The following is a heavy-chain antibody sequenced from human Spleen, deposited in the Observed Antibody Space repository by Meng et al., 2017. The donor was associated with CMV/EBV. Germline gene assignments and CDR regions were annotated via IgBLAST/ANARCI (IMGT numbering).Heavy chain of an antibody. CDR3: ARERDWFET. Sequence: KGSCKASRGSESNHHFAWMRQAPGQGLEWIGRIIPLFGMVAYAPKFQGRVTISADTSGATVFLEVTRLTSDDTAVYYCARERDWFETWGQGSLVTVSS. J-gene: IGHJ5*02. V-gene: IGHV1-69*04. CDR2: IIPLFGMV. CDR1: RGSESNHH.